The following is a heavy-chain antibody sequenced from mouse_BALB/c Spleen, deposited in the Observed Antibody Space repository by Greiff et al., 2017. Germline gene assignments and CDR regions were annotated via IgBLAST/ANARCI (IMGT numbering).Heavy chain of an antibody. CDR2: ISSGGSYT. CDR3: ARHPTGTSMDY. V-gene: IGHV5-6*01. CDR1: GFTFSSYG. D-gene: IGHD4-1*02. Sequence: EVQRVESGGDLVKPGGSLKLSCAASGFTFSSYGMSWVRQTPDKRLEWVATISSGGSYTYYPDSVKGRFTISRDNAKNTLYLQMSSLKSEDTAMYYCARHPTGTSMDYWGQGTSVTVSS. J-gene: IGHJ4*01.